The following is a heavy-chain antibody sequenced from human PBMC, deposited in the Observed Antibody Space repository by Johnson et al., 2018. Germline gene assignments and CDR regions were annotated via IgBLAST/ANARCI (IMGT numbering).Heavy chain of an antibody. J-gene: IGHJ3*02. CDR2: IHYRGST. D-gene: IGHD3-22*01. CDR1: GGSISSFY. CDR3: AVGYYDSSGYYAFNI. Sequence: QVQLQESGPGLVKPSETLSLTCTVSGGSISSFYWTWIRQPPGKGLDWIGYIHYRGSTNYNPSLKSRVTMSVDTSKNQFSLKLSSVTAADTAVYYCAVGYYDSSGYYAFNIWGQGAMGTVSS. V-gene: IGHV4-59*01.